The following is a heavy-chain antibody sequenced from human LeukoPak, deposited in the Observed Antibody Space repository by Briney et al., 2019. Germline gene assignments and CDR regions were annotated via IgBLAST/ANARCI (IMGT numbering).Heavy chain of an antibody. CDR3: ATLPLAGAVNL. CDR1: RYSISSGYY. V-gene: IGHV4-38-2*02. D-gene: IGHD3-16*01. Sequence: SGTLSLTCTVSRYSISSGYYWGWIRQPPGTGLEWIGNIYHSGSTYYNPSLKSRLTISVDTSKNQFYLNLTSVTAADTAVYYCATLPLAGAVNLWGQGTLVTVSS. J-gene: IGHJ5*02. CDR2: IYHSGST.